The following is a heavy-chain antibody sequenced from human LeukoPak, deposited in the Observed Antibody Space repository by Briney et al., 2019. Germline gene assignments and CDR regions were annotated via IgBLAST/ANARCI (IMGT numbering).Heavy chain of an antibody. CDR3: ASPGAEYSSSSGYFDY. V-gene: IGHV1-69*06. CDR2: IIPIFGTA. CDR1: GGTFSSYA. Sequence: ASVKVSCKASGGTFSSYAISWVRQAPGQGLEWMGGIIPIFGTANYAQKFQGRVTITADKSTSTAYMELSSLRSEDTALYYCASPGAEYSSSSGYFDYWGQGTLVTVSS. J-gene: IGHJ4*02. D-gene: IGHD6-6*01.